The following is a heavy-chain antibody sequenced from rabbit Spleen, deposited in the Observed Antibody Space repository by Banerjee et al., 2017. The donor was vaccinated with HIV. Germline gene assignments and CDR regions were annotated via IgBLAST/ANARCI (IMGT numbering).Heavy chain of an antibody. J-gene: IGHJ6*01. Sequence: QSLEESGGDLVKPGASLTLTCTASGFSFSTRYYMCWVRQAPGKGLEWIACIDAGSSGTTYYATWAKGRFTISKTSSTTVTLQMTSLTVADTATYFCARFYAGYGDFGYAAMWGPGTLVTVS. CDR2: IDAGSSGTT. CDR1: GFSFSTRYY. CDR3: ARFYAGYGDFGYAAM. V-gene: IGHV1S40*01. D-gene: IGHD7-1*01.